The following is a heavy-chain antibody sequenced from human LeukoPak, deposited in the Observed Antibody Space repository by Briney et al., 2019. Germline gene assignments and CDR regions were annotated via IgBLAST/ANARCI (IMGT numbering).Heavy chain of an antibody. V-gene: IGHV3-7*01. D-gene: IGHD3-16*01. Sequence: GGSLRLSCAASGFTFDDYGMSWVRQAPGKGLEWVANIKQDGSEKYYVDSMKGRFTISRDNAKNSLYLQMNSLRAEDTAVYYCARLYYASMDVWGKGTTVTVSA. CDR1: GFTFDDYG. J-gene: IGHJ6*04. CDR2: IKQDGSEK. CDR3: ARLYYASMDV.